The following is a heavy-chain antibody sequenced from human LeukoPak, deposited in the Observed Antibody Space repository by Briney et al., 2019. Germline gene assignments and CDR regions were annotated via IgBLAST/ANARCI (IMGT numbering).Heavy chain of an antibody. J-gene: IGHJ4*02. D-gene: IGHD1-26*01. CDR1: GFTFSSYG. CDR3: AKDTRKLESYSGH. V-gene: IGHV3-30*02. CDR2: IRYDGSNK. Sequence: PGGSLRLSCAASGFTFSSYGMHWVRQAPGKGLEWVAFIRYDGSNKYYADSVKGRFTISRDNSKNTLYLQMNSLRAEDTAMYYCAKDTRKLESYSGHWGQGTLVTVSS.